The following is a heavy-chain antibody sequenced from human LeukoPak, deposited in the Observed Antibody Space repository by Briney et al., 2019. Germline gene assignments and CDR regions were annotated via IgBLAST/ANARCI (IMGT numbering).Heavy chain of an antibody. CDR3: AKDRLGPIAVGGYEVFDP. V-gene: IGHV3-23*01. J-gene: IGHJ5*02. CDR1: GFTFSSYA. CDR2: ISGIGGST. D-gene: IGHD6-19*01. Sequence: PGGSLRLSCAASGFTFSSYAMSWVRQAPGKGLEWVSAISGIGGSTYYADSLKGRFTLSRDNSKNTLYLQMNSLRAEDTAVYYCAKDRLGPIAVGGYEVFDPWGRGTLVTVSS.